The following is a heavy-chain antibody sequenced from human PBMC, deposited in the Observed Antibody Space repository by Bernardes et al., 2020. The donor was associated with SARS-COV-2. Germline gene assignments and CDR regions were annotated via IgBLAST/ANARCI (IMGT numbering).Heavy chain of an antibody. V-gene: IGHV4-4*07. J-gene: IGHJ4*02. Sequence: SETLSLTCTISSYSIINYYWSWIRQPAGKGLEWIGRINTSGRTSYNPSLKSRLTMSLDTSKNQFSLNLTSVTAADTAVYYCARDRGGYYYFDYWGQGTLVTVSS. CDR1: SYSIINYY. CDR3: ARDRGGYYYFDY. D-gene: IGHD5-12*01. CDR2: INTSGRT.